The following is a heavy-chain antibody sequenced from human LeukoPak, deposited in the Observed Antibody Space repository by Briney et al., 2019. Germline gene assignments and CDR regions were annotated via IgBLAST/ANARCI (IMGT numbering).Heavy chain of an antibody. CDR2: IYYSGST. V-gene: IGHV4-59*01. D-gene: IGHD1-26*01. J-gene: IGHJ4*02. CDR1: GGSISSYY. Sequence: SETLSLTCTVSGGSISSYYWSWIRQPPGKGLEWIGYIYYSGSTNYNTSLKSRVTISVDTSKNQFSLKLSTVTAADTAVYYCARMESSGSAIDYWGQGTLVTVSS. CDR3: ARMESSGSAIDY.